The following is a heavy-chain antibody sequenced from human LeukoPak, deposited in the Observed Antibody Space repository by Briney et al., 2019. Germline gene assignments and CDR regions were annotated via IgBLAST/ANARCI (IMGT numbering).Heavy chain of an antibody. CDR3: AKSRGDFYYYGMDV. J-gene: IGHJ6*02. V-gene: IGHV3-9*01. CDR1: RFTFDDYA. CDR2: ISWNSGNI. Sequence: GRSLRLSCTASRFTFDDYAMHWVRQAPGKGLEWVSGISWNSGNIGYADSVRGRFTISRDNAKSSPYLQMNSLRAEDTAYYYCAKSRGDFYYYGMDVWGQGTTVTVSS.